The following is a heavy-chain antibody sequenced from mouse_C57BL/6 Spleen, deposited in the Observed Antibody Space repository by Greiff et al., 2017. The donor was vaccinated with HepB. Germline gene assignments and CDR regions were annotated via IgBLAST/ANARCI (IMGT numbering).Heavy chain of an antibody. Sequence: QVQLQQPGTELVKPGASVKLSCKASGYTFTSYWMHWVKQRPGQGLEWIGNINPSNGGTNYNEKFKSKATLTVDKSSSTAYMQLSSLTSEDSAVYYCARAVITTVVASGNFDYWGQDTTLTVSS. CDR1: GYTFTSYW. J-gene: IGHJ2*01. CDR2: INPSNGGT. V-gene: IGHV1-53*01. CDR3: ARAVITTVVASGNFDY. D-gene: IGHD1-1*01.